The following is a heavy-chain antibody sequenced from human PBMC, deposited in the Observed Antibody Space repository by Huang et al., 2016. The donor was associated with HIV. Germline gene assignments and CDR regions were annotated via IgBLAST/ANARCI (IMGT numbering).Heavy chain of an antibody. J-gene: IGHJ4*02. CDR2: VNHRGLS. CDR1: GGSLSDYY. V-gene: IGHV4-34*02. CDR3: ARPRMTATSSDSTWSFFDS. Sequence: QVQLQQWGAGLLKPSGVLSLKCAVYGGSLSDYYWTWIRQSPGKGLEWIGEVNHRGLSTYNPSLRSRVTMSVDMSKNQFSLTLTSLTVADTAVYYCARPRMTATSSDSTWSFFDSWGQGTLVIVSS. D-gene: IGHD2-21*02.